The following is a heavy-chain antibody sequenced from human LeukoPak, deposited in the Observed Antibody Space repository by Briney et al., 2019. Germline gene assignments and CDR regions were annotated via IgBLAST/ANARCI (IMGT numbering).Heavy chain of an antibody. CDR2: IYYSGST. Sequence: SETLSLTCTVSGGSISSYYWSWIRQPPGKGLEWIVYIYYSGSTNYNSSLKSRVTISVDTSKNQFSLKLSSVTAADTAVYYCARVGTYGSGSYLSWLDYWGQGTLVTVSS. CDR3: ARVGTYGSGSYLSWLDY. V-gene: IGHV4-59*01. D-gene: IGHD3-10*01. CDR1: GGSISSYY. J-gene: IGHJ4*02.